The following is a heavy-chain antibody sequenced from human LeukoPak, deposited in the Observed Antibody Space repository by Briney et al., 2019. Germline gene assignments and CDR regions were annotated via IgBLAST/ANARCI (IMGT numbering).Heavy chain of an antibody. J-gene: IGHJ6*02. Sequence: GGSLRLSCAASGFSFADYDMSWVRQAPGKGLQWVASISAGYNYIYYADSVKGRFTISRDNAKKSLYLQMNSLRVEDTAVYYCAGVSVYGDEDGMDVWGQGTTVTVSS. D-gene: IGHD3-16*02. CDR2: ISAGYNYI. CDR3: AGVSVYGDEDGMDV. V-gene: IGHV3-21*01. CDR1: GFSFADYD.